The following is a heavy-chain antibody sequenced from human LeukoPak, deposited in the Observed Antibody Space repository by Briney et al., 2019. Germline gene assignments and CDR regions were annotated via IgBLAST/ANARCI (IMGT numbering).Heavy chain of an antibody. D-gene: IGHD1-26*01. Sequence: GGSLRLSCVASGFTFSSYAMSWVRQAPGKGLEWVAVISYDGSNKYYADSVKGRFTISRDNSKNTLYLQMNSLRAEDTAVYYCAKGRGWEASYYYYYMDVWGKGTTVTISS. J-gene: IGHJ6*03. CDR2: ISYDGSNK. CDR3: AKGRGWEASYYYYYMDV. CDR1: GFTFSSYA. V-gene: IGHV3-30*04.